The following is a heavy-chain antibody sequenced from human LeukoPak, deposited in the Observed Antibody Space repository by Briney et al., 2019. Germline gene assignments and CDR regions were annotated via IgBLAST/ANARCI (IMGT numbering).Heavy chain of an antibody. D-gene: IGHD3-10*02. CDR2: LNWNSGGI. CDR3: AELGITMIGGV. V-gene: IGHV3-9*01. CDR1: GFTFDDYA. Sequence: GGSLRLSCAASGFTFDDYAMHWVRQAPGKGLEWVSGLNWNSGGIVYADSVKGRFTISRDNAKNSLYLQMNSLRAEDTAVYYCAELGITMIGGVWGKGTTVTISS. J-gene: IGHJ6*04.